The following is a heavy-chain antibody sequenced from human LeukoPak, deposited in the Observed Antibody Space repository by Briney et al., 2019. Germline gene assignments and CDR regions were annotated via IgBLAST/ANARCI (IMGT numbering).Heavy chain of an antibody. V-gene: IGHV1-18*01. Sequence: GSVKISCKASAYTSNTNDITSLRQAPREGLQWMGWISGYNGKTKYAQKLQARVTMTTDTSTTTAYMELRSQRSADTAVYYCARAGAVVDNWFDPWGQGTLVTVSS. CDR1: AYTSNTND. CDR3: ARAGAVVDNWFDP. CDR2: ISGYNGKT. J-gene: IGHJ5*02. D-gene: IGHD2-15*01.